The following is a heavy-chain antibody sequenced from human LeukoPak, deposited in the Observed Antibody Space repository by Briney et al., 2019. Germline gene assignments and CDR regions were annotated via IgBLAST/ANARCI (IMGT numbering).Heavy chain of an antibody. CDR1: GFTFSSYA. CDR2: ISGSVGRT. CDR3: AKSGSGKVDY. D-gene: IGHD3-10*01. V-gene: IGHV3-23*01. J-gene: IGHJ4*02. Sequence: GGSLRLSCAASGFTFSSYAMSWVRQAPGKGLEWVSTISGSVGRTYYADSVKGRFTISRDNSKNTLYLQMNSLRAEDTAVYYCAKSGSGKVDYWGQGTLVTVSS.